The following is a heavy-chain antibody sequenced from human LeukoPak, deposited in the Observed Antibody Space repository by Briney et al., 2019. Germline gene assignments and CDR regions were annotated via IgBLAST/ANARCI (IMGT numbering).Heavy chain of an antibody. CDR3: AREVVVVPAAMGVGAFDI. CDR1: EFTLGSYA. CDR2: ISYDGSNK. V-gene: IGHV3-30*04. D-gene: IGHD2-2*01. J-gene: IGHJ3*02. Sequence: PGGSLRLSFAAPEFTLGSYALHWVGQAPGKGLGWVAVISYDGSNKHYADSVKGRFTISRDNSKNTLYLQMNSLRAEDTAVYYCAREVVVVPAAMGVGAFDIWGQGTMVTVSS.